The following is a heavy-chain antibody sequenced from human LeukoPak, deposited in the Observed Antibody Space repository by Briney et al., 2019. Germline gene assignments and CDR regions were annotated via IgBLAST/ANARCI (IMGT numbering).Heavy chain of an antibody. V-gene: IGHV3-23*01. CDR3: AKDLLLRGYSYGVDY. D-gene: IGHD5-18*01. CDR1: GFTFSSYA. CDR2: ISGSGGST. Sequence: GGSLRLSCAASGFTFSSYAMSWVRQAPGKGLEWVSAISGSGGSTYYADSVKGRFTISRDNSKNTLYLQMNSLRAEDTAVYYCAKDLLLRGYSYGVDYWGQGTLVTVSS. J-gene: IGHJ4*02.